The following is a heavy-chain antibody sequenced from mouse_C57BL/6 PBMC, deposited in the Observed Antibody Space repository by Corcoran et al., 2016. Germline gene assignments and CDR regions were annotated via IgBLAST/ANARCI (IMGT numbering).Heavy chain of an antibody. D-gene: IGHD2-12*01. Sequence: QVQLKRSGAELVRPGASVKLPCKASGSTFTDYYTNWVKQRPGQGLEWIARIYPGSGNTYYNEKFKGKATLTAEKSSSTAYMQLSSLTSEDSAVYFCAREELRWLDYWGQGTTLTVSS. V-gene: IGHV1-76*01. CDR2: IYPGSGNT. CDR3: AREELRWLDY. J-gene: IGHJ2*01. CDR1: GSTFTDYY.